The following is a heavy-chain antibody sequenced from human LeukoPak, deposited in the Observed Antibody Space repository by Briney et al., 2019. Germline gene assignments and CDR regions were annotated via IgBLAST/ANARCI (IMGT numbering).Heavy chain of an antibody. D-gene: IGHD1-1*01. CDR2: LKRKTDGDTS. CDR1: GITFSDAW. Sequence: GGSLRLSCEASGITFSDAWMSWVRQVPGKGLEWIALLKRKTDGDTSDYAAPVKGRFTVSRNDAENTLFLQMDSLKIDDTAVYYCIANLDYWGQGTLVTVSS. CDR3: IANLDY. J-gene: IGHJ4*02. V-gene: IGHV3-15*01.